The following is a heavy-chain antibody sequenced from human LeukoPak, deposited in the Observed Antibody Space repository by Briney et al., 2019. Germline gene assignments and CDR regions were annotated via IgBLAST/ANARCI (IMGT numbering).Heavy chain of an antibody. CDR2: IYYSGNT. D-gene: IGHD2-15*01. CDR3: ARVMLIGYCTGGSCYSWFDP. J-gene: IGHJ5*02. V-gene: IGHV4-30-4*01. Sequence: SETLSLTCTVSGASVSSYYWSWIRQPPGKGLEWIGYIYYSGNTYYNPSLKSRVTISVDTSKNQFSLKLSSVTAADTAVYYCARVMLIGYCTGGSCYSWFDPWGQGTLVTVSS. CDR1: GASVSSYY.